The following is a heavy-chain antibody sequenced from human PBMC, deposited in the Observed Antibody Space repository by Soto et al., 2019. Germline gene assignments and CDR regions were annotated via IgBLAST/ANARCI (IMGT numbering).Heavy chain of an antibody. J-gene: IGHJ6*02. V-gene: IGHV3-30*18. CDR3: AKGAAAGSNYYYYGMAV. D-gene: IGHD6-13*01. CDR2: ISYDGSNK. CDR1: GFTFSSYG. Sequence: QVQLVESGGGVVQPGRSLRLSCAASGFTFSSYGMHWVRQAPGKGLEWVAVISYDGSNKYYADSVKGRFNISRDNSKNTLYLQMNSLRAEDTAVYYYAKGAAAGSNYYYYGMAVCVQGATVTVSS.